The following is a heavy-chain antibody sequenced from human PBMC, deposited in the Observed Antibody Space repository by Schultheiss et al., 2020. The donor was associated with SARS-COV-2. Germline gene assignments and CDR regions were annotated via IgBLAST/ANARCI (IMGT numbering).Heavy chain of an antibody. CDR1: GFTFSSYS. CDR2: ISWNSGSI. J-gene: IGHJ6*02. V-gene: IGHV3-48*04. D-gene: IGHD3-10*01. CDR3: AGAITMVRGVITELQGYYYGMDV. Sequence: GGSLRLSCAASGFTFSSYSMNWVRQAPGKGLEWVSGISWNSGSIGYADSVKGRFTISRDNAKNSLYLQMNSLRAEDTAVYYCAGAITMVRGVITELQGYYYGMDVWGQGTTVTVSS.